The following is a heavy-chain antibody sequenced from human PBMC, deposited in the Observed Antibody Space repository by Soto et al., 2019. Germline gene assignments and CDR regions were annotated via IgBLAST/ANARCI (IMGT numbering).Heavy chain of an antibody. CDR3: ATEIFRGRGFDP. CDR1: GYTLTKLS. Sequence: ASVKVSCKVSGYTLTKLSMHWVRQAPGKGLEWMGGFDPEDGETIYAQKFQGRVTMTEDTSTDTAYMELSSLRSEDTAVYYCATEIFRGRGFDPWGQGTLVTVSS. V-gene: IGHV1-24*01. J-gene: IGHJ5*02. CDR2: FDPEDGET. D-gene: IGHD1-1*01.